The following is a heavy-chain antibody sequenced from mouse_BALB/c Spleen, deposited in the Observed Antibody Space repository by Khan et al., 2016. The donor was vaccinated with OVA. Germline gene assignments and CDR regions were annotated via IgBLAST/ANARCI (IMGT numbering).Heavy chain of an antibody. CDR1: GFTFSSYT. D-gene: IGHD2-1*01. J-gene: IGHJ3*01. Sequence: EVELVESGGGLVKPGGSLKLSCAASGFTFSSYTMSWVRQTPEKRLEWVATIRSGGDNTYYPDRVKGRFTISRDNANNNLYLQMSNLRAEDTAVDYCARSNYGTIAYWGQGTLVTVSS. V-gene: IGHV5-9*03. CDR3: ARSNYGTIAY. CDR2: IRSGGDNT.